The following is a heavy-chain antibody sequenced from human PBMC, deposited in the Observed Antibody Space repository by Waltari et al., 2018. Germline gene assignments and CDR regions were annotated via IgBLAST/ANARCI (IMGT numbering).Heavy chain of an antibody. CDR3: AKDTDTAMVSFDY. Sequence: EVQLVESGGGLVQPGRSLRLSCAASGFTFDDYAMHWVRQAPGKGLGWVSGISWNSGSIGYADSVKGRFTISRDNAKNSLYLQMNSLRAEDTALYYCAKDTDTAMVSFDYWGQGTLVTVSS. CDR2: ISWNSGSI. V-gene: IGHV3-9*01. D-gene: IGHD5-18*01. CDR1: GFTFDDYA. J-gene: IGHJ4*02.